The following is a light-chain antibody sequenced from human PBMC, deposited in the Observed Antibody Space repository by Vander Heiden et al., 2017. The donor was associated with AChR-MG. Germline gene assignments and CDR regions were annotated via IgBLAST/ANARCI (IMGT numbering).Light chain of an antibody. Sequence: SSELTQDPAVSVALGQTVRITCQGDSLRSYYASWYQQKPGQAPVLVIYGKNNRPSGIPDRFSGSSSGNTAALTITGAQADDEADYDCNSRDSSGNHQVFGGGTKLTVL. CDR2: GKN. J-gene: IGLJ3*02. V-gene: IGLV3-19*01. CDR3: NSRDSSGNHQV. CDR1: SLRSYY.